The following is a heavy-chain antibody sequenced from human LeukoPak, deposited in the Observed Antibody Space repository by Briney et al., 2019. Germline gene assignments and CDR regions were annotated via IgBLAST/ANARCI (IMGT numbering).Heavy chain of an antibody. V-gene: IGHV3-9*01. CDR3: AKDMDSSGWIIFDY. Sequence: GGSLRLSCAASGFTFDDSGMHWVRQGPGKGLEWVSGISWNSGSIAYADSVKGRFTISRDNAKKSLYLQMNSLRTEDTALYYCAKDMDSSGWIIFDYWGQGILVTVSS. J-gene: IGHJ4*02. D-gene: IGHD6-19*01. CDR1: GFTFDDSG. CDR2: ISWNSGSI.